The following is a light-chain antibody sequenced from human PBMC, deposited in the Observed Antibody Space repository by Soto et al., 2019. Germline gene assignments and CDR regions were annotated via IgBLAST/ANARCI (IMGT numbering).Light chain of an antibody. CDR1: QDISNY. CDR2: AAS. Sequence: DIQMTQSPSSLSESVGDRVTITCRTSQDISNYLAWYQQKPGKVPKLLIYAASTLQSGFPSRFSGGGSGTDFSLTISSLQPEDVATYYCQKYNSAPHTFGGGTKVEIQ. V-gene: IGKV1-27*01. CDR3: QKYNSAPHT. J-gene: IGKJ4*01.